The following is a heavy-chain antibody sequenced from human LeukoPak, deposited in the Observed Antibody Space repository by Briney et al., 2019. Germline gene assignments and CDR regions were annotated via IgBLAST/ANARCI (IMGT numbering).Heavy chain of an antibody. D-gene: IGHD3-10*01. Sequence: PGGSLRLSCAASGFTFSSYAMGWVRQAPGEGLEWVSAMSGSGGSTYADSVKGRFTISRDNSKNTLYLQMNSLRAEDTAVYYCAKLYSGSGSYLVFDYWGQGTLVTVSS. CDR3: AKLYSGSGSYLVFDY. V-gene: IGHV3-23*01. CDR2: MSGSGGST. CDR1: GFTFSSYA. J-gene: IGHJ4*02.